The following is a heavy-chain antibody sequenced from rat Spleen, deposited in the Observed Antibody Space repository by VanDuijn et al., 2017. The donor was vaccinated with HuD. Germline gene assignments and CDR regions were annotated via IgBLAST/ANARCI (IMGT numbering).Heavy chain of an antibody. D-gene: IGHD1-9*01. CDR1: GFTFSDYA. CDR2: ISYGDSFGHSST. V-gene: IGHV5-29*01. Sequence: EVQLVESDGGLVQPGKSLKLSCAASGFTFSDYAMAWVRQTPTKGLEWVATISYGDSFGHSSTYYRDSVKGRFTISRDNAKSTLSLQMDSLRSEDTATYYCARRHYGYTDYFDYWGQGVMVTVSS. CDR3: ARRHYGYTDYFDY. J-gene: IGHJ2*01.